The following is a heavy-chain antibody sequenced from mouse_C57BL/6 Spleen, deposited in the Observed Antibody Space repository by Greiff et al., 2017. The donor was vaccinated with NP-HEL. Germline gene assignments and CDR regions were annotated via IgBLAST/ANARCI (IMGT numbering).Heavy chain of an antibody. CDR3: TRWLLRDYFDY. V-gene: IGHV1-15*01. D-gene: IGHD2-3*01. CDR1: GYTFTAYE. J-gene: IGHJ2*01. CDR2: IDPETGGT. Sequence: VQLQQSGAELVRPGASVTLSCKASGYTFTAYEMHWVKQTPVHGLAWIGAIDPETGGTAYNQKFKGKAILTADKSSSTAYMELRSLTSEDSAVYYCTRWLLRDYFDYWGQGTTLTVSS.